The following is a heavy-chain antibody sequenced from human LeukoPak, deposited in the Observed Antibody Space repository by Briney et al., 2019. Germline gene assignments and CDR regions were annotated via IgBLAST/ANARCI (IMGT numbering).Heavy chain of an antibody. CDR3: ARFGSSSAFDY. D-gene: IGHD6-6*01. Sequence: SETLSLTCTVSGYSISSGYYWGWIRQPPGKGLEWIGSIYHSGSTYYNPSLKSRVTISVDTPKNQFSLKLSSVTAADTAVYYCARFGSSSAFDYWGQGTLVTVSS. V-gene: IGHV4-38-2*02. J-gene: IGHJ4*02. CDR1: GYSISSGYY. CDR2: IYHSGST.